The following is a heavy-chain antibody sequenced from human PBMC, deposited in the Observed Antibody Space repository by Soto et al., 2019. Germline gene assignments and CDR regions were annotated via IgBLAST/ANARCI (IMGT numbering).Heavy chain of an antibody. Sequence: PGESLKISCRGSEYSFTSYCISWVRQMPGKGLEWMGRIDPSDSYTNYSPSFQGHVTISADKSISTAYLQWSSLKASDTAMYYCASEYRSSRSGHSYYGLDVWGPGTTV. CDR2: IDPSDSYT. D-gene: IGHD6-6*01. J-gene: IGHJ6*02. V-gene: IGHV5-10-1*01. CDR3: ASEYRSSRSGHSYYGLDV. CDR1: EYSFTSYC.